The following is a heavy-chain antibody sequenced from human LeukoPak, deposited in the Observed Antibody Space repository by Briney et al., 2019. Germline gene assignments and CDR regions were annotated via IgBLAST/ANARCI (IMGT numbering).Heavy chain of an antibody. D-gene: IGHD1-26*01. CDR1: GYTFTGYY. Sequence: ASVKVSCKASGYTFTGYYMHWVRQAPGQGLEWMGWINPNSGGTNYAQKFQGRVTMTRGTSISTAYMELSRLRSDDTAVYYCAREIEWELPSSFDYWGQGTLVTVSS. J-gene: IGHJ4*02. V-gene: IGHV1-2*02. CDR3: AREIEWELPSSFDY. CDR2: INPNSGGT.